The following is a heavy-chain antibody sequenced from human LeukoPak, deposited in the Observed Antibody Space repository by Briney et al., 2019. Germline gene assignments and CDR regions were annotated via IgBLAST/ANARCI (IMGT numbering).Heavy chain of an antibody. Sequence: PSETLSLTCTVSGGSISSYYWSWIRQPPGKGLEWIGYIYYSGSTNYNPSLKSRVTISVDTSKNQFSLKLSSVTAADTAVYYCARDRGIVVVPAAILYWGQGTLVTVSS. CDR3: ARDRGIVVVPAAILY. J-gene: IGHJ4*02. CDR1: GGSISSYY. V-gene: IGHV4-59*01. D-gene: IGHD2-2*01. CDR2: IYYSGST.